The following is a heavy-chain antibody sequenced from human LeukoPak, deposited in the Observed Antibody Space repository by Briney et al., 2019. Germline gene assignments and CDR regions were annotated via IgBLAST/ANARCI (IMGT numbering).Heavy chain of an antibody. CDR1: GFTVSSNY. CDR2: IYSGGST. V-gene: IGHV3-66*02. J-gene: IGHJ4*02. D-gene: IGHD3-22*01. CDR3: ASAVLVTPKHFDY. Sequence: PGGSLRLSCAASGFTVSSNYMSWVRQAPGKGLEWVSVIYSGGSTYYADSVKGRFTISRDNSKNTLYLQMNSLRAEDTAVYYCASAVLVTPKHFDYWGQGTLVTVSS.